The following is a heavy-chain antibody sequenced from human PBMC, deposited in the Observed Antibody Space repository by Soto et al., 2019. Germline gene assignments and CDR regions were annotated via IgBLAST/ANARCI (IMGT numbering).Heavy chain of an antibody. CDR2: VSGSGSSA. D-gene: IGHD1-26*01. CDR3: AKARSGFPGAFDI. Sequence: GGSLRLSCIASGFSPTRYWMSWVRQAPGKGLEWVSAVSGSGSSAYYADSVKGRFTMSRDNSKNTLYLQMNSLRVDDTAVYYCAKARSGFPGAFDIWGQGTMVTVSS. J-gene: IGHJ3*02. CDR1: GFSPTRYW. V-gene: IGHV3-23*01.